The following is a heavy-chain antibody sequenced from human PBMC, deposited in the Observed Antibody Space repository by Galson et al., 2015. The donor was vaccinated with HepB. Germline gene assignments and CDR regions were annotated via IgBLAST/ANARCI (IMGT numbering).Heavy chain of an antibody. CDR3: ARGGGWTEYYDILTGYFDY. Sequence: SLRLSCAASGFTFSSYSMNWVRQAPGKGLEWVSYISSSSSTIYYADSVKGRFTISRDNAKNSLYLQMNSLRDEDTAVYYCARGGGWTEYYDILTGYFDYWGQGTLVTVSS. D-gene: IGHD3-9*01. CDR1: GFTFSSYS. V-gene: IGHV3-48*02. J-gene: IGHJ4*02. CDR2: ISSSSSTI.